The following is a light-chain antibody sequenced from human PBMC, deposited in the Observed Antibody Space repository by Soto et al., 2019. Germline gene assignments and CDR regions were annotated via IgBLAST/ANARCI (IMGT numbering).Light chain of an antibody. J-gene: IGLJ1*01. Sequence: QSVLTQPPSVSAAPGQKVTISCSGSASNIGSNSLSWYRQFPGSSPMLVIYDNHKRPSGISARFSASKSDTSATLVITGLRTGDEADYYCGTWDSSLSAYVFGTGTKLTVL. CDR1: ASNIGSNS. CDR3: GTWDSSLSAYV. V-gene: IGLV1-51*01. CDR2: DNH.